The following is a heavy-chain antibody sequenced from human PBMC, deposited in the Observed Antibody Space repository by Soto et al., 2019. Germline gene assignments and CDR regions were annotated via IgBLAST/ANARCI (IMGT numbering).Heavy chain of an antibody. Sequence: SETLSLTCRVSDGSMNSDSSYWGWIRQPPGKGLEWIGVINHSGSTYHNLSLKGRATMSVDASRNQFSLKLTSMTAADTAVYYCARLGGYVSVGYYYLWDSWGQGTLVTVS. CDR3: ARLGGYVSVGYYYLWDS. V-gene: IGHV4-39*01. J-gene: IGHJ4*02. D-gene: IGHD3-22*01. CDR2: INHSGST. CDR1: DGSMNSDSSY.